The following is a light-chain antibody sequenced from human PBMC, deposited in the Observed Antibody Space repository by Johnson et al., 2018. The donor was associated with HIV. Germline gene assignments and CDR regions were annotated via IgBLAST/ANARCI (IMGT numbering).Light chain of an antibody. CDR1: SSNVGNNY. Sequence: VLTQPPSVSAAPGQKVTIYCSGSSSNVGNNYVSWYQQLPGTAPKLLIYENNKRPSGIPDRFSGSKSGTSATLGITGLQTGDEADYYCGTWDSSLSAGVFGTVTKVTVL. CDR3: GTWDSSLSAGV. J-gene: IGLJ1*01. V-gene: IGLV1-51*02. CDR2: ENN.